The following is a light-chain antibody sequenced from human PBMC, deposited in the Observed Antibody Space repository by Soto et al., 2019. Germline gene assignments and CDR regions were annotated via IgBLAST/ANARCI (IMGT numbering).Light chain of an antibody. J-gene: IGKJ1*01. CDR3: HQFGTSYT. Sequence: DIVLTQSQGPLSLSPGERATLSCRASQSISSNYLAWYQQKPGQAPRLLIYRASSRATGIPDRFSGSGSGTDFTLTISRLEPEDFAVYFCHQFGTSYTFGQGTKVDI. CDR2: RAS. V-gene: IGKV3-20*01. CDR1: QSISSNY.